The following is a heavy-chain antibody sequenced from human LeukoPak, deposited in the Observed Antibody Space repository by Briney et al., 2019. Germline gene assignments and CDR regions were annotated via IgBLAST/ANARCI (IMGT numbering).Heavy chain of an antibody. D-gene: IGHD3-9*01. Sequence: SQTLSLTCTVSGGSITSGSYYWTWIRQPAGKGLEWIGRIYTSGSTNYNPSLKSRVTISIDTSKNQFSLKLSSVTAADTAVYYCARETSYYDILTGYDYYFDYWGQGTLVTVSS. CDR3: ARETSYYDILTGYDYYFDY. CDR1: GGSITSGSYY. CDR2: IYTSGST. J-gene: IGHJ4*02. V-gene: IGHV4-61*02.